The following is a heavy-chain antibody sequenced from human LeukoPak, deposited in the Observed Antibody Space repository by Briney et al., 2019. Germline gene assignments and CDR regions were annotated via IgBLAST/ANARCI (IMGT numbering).Heavy chain of an antibody. CDR1: GGSISNTNW. Sequence: SETVALTCGVSGGSISNTNWWSWVRQPPGQGLEWIGEISLTGLTHYNPSLESRVTVSLDKSKHQLSLTLTSVTAADTAVYYCSRENGAFSPFGYWGQGTLVTVLS. V-gene: IGHV4-4*02. CDR3: SRENGAFSPFGY. J-gene: IGHJ4*02. D-gene: IGHD2-8*01. CDR2: ISLTGLT.